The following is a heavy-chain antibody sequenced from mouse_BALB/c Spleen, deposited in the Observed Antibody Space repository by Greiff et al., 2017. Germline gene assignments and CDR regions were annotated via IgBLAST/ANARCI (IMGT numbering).Heavy chain of an antibody. CDR2: ISDGGSYT. V-gene: IGHV5-4*02. J-gene: IGHJ4*01. D-gene: IGHD2-3*01. Sequence: EVNVVESGGGLVKPGGSLKLSCAASGFTFSDYYMYWVRQTPEKRLEWVATISDGGSYTYYPDSVKGRFTISRDNAKNNLYLQMSSLKSEDTAMYYCASLYDYDAMDYWGQGTSVTVSS. CDR3: ASLYDYDAMDY. CDR1: GFTFSDYY.